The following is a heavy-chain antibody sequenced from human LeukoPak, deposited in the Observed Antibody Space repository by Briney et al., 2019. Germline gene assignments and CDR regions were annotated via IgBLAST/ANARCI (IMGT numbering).Heavy chain of an antibody. CDR2: MYYSGRA. D-gene: IGHD3-10*01. J-gene: IGHJ3*01. CDR3: ARDPYFGSGNGFDL. V-gene: IGHV4-31*03. CDR1: GGSVSRGGYY. Sequence: PSETLSLTCNVSGGSVSRGGYYWTWIRQHPGKGLEWIGFMYYSGRAHYNPSLESRVSISVDTSKNQFSLKLNSVTAADTAVYYCARDPYFGSGNGFDLWGQGTMVTVSS.